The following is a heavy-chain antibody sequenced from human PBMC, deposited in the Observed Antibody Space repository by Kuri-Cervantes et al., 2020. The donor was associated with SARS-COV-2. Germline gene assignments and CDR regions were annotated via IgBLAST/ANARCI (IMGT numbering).Heavy chain of an antibody. CDR2: INAGNGNT. V-gene: IGHV1-3*01. CDR3: AREHSGYDFGGFSEHAFDI. J-gene: IGHJ3*02. CDR1: GYTFTSYA. Sequence: ASVKVSCKASGYTFTSYAMHWVRQAPGQRLEWMGWINAGNGNTKYSQKFQGRVTITRDTSASTAYMELSSLRSEDTAVYYCAREHSGYDFGGFSEHAFDIWGQGTMVTVSS. D-gene: IGHD5-12*01.